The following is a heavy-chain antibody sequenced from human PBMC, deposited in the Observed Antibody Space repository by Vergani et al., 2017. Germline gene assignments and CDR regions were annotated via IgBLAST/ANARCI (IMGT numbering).Heavy chain of an antibody. Sequence: QGQLAQSGAEVKTPGSSVKVSCKASGGTFSSNSIGWVRQAPGQGLEWMGRIIPIFGTTSYAQKFQGRVTILADESTSTAYMELSSLRSEDTAVYFCAIDLPPGYWGQGTLVTVSS. CDR2: IIPIFGTT. CDR1: GGTFSSNS. V-gene: IGHV1-69*13. CDR3: AIDLPPGY. J-gene: IGHJ4*02.